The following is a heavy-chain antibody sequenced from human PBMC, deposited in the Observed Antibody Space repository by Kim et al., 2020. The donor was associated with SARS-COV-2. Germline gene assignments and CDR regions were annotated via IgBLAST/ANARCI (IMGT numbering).Heavy chain of an antibody. CDR2: ISTTGGTI. J-gene: IGHJ4*02. CDR3: AREVFYGEDY. D-gene: IGHD3-10*01. CDR1: GFTFSDYY. V-gene: IGHV3-11*04. Sequence: GSLRLSCAASGFTFSDYYMSWIRQAPGKGLEWVSHISTTGGTISYADSVKGRFTISRDNAKNSLYLQMDSLRAEDTAIYYCAREVFYGEDYWGQGTLVTVSS.